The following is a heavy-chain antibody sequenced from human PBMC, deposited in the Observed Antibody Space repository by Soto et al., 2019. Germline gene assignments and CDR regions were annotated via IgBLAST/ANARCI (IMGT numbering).Heavy chain of an antibody. V-gene: IGHV3-53*01. D-gene: IGHD3-22*01. J-gene: IGHJ4*02. CDR3: ARNYYDSGGGFDY. CDR2: LYSGGST. CDR1: GFTVSSNY. Sequence: EVQLVESGGGLLQPGGSLRLSCAASGFTVSSNYMSWVRQAPGKGLEWVSVLYSGGSTYYADSVKGRFTISRDNPKTTLYLQMNSLRAEDTAVYYCARNYYDSGGGFDYWGQGTLVTVSS.